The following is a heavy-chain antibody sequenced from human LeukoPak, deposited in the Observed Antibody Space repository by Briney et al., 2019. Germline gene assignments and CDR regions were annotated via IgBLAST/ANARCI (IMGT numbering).Heavy chain of an antibody. V-gene: IGHV4-39*07. CDR1: GGSISSSSYY. CDR3: ARVRFYSGYDTHFDY. D-gene: IGHD5-12*01. Sequence: PSETLSLTCIVSGGSISSSSYYWDWIRQPPGKGLEWIGNLYDSGSTHYNPSLRSRVTISADTSKNQFSLKLTSVTAADTAVYYCARVRFYSGYDTHFDYWGQGTLVTVSS. CDR2: LYDSGST. J-gene: IGHJ4*02.